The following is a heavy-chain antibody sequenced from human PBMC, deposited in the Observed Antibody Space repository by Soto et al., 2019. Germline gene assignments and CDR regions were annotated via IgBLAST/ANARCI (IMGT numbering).Heavy chain of an antibody. D-gene: IGHD5-12*01. CDR1: GGPVSTTGYY. CDR3: ARDHGKGGYLFAS. J-gene: IGHJ4*02. V-gene: IGHV4-61*08. Sequence: PSETLSLTCTVSGGPVSTTGYYWTWIRQPPGKGLEWVGYTFYSGGPNYNPSLKSRATISLDMSKNQFSLKLRSVTAPDTAMYYCARDHGKGGYLFASGGPGTPITISS. CDR2: TFYSGGP.